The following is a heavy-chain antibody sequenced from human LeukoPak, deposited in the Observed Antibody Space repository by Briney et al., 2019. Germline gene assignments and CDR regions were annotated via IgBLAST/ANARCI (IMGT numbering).Heavy chain of an antibody. CDR2: IYSGGST. CDR1: GFTVSSNY. D-gene: IGHD3-10*01. Sequence: GGSLRLSCAASGFTVSSNYMSWVRQAPGKWLEWVSVIYSGGSTYYADSVKGRFTISRDNSKNTLYLQMNSLRAEDTAVYYCATFPHVRGPDYWGQGTLVTVSS. V-gene: IGHV3-66*01. CDR3: ATFPHVRGPDY. J-gene: IGHJ4*02.